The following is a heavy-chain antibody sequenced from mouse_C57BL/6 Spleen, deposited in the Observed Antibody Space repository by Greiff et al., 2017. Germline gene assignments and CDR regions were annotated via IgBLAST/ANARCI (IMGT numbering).Heavy chain of an antibody. D-gene: IGHD2-4*01. CDR1: GYTFTSYW. CDR3: AREEDYDAWFAY. V-gene: IGHV1-64*01. J-gene: IGHJ3*01. CDR2: IHPNSGST. Sequence: QVQLQQSGAELVKPGASVKLSCKASGYTFTSYWMHWVKQRPGQGLEWIGMIHPNSGSTNYNEKFKSKATLTVDKSSSTAYMQLSSLTSEDSAVYYCAREEDYDAWFAYWGQGTLVTVSA.